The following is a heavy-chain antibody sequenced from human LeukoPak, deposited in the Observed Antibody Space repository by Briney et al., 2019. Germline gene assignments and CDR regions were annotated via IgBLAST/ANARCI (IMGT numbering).Heavy chain of an antibody. CDR1: GFTFSSCE. D-gene: IGHD6-13*01. J-gene: IGHJ4*02. CDR3: ARDMQHLDY. CDR2: ISSSTSYI. Sequence: GGSLRLSCAASGFTFSSCEMNWVRQAPGKGLEWVSSISSSTSYIYYADSVKGRFTNSRDNAKNSLYLQMNSLRAEDTAVYYCARDMQHLDYWGQGTLVTVSS. V-gene: IGHV3-21*01.